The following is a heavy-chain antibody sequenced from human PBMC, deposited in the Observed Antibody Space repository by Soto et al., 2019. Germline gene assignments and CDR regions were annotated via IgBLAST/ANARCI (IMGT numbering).Heavy chain of an antibody. CDR1: SGSVSSGDYY. J-gene: IGHJ5*02. V-gene: IGHV4-30-4*01. CDR2: INYSGRT. Sequence: QVQLRESGPGLVKPSQTLALTCTVSSGSVSSGDYYWTWIRQPPGKGLGWIGSINYSGRTYNNPALKSRLTMLVDTSKNQFSLKLNSVTAADTAIYYCVSCPATNYYDSSGYYYSWLDPWGQGTLVTVSS. D-gene: IGHD3-22*01. CDR3: VSCPATNYYDSSGYYYSWLDP.